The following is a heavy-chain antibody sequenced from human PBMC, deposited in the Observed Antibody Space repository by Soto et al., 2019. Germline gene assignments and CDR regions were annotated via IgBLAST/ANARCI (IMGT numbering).Heavy chain of an antibody. CDR1: GFSFSDYS. CDR3: ARLPKGTLVTA. J-gene: IGHJ4*02. V-gene: IGHV3-48*02. Sequence: VQLVESGGGLVYPGGSLRLSCVGSGFSFSDYSMSWVRQAPGKGLQWVSYISSSSDSIHYAESVKGRFTVSRDNAKNALFLQMNSLRDDDTAIYYCARLPKGTLVTAWGQGTLVTVSS. CDR2: ISSSSDSI. D-gene: IGHD2-21*02.